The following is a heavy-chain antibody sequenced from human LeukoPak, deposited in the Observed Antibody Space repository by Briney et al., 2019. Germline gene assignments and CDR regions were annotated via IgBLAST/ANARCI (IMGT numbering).Heavy chain of an antibody. CDR3: ARRLGYCSSTSCSTARFDY. CDR1: GFTFSSYS. D-gene: IGHD2-2*01. Sequence: GGSLRLSCAASGFTFSSYSMNWVRQAPGKGLEWVSSISSSSSYIYYADSVKGRFTISRDNAKNSLYLQMNGLRAEDTAVYYCARRLGYCSSTSCSTARFDYWGQGTLVTVSS. V-gene: IGHV3-21*01. J-gene: IGHJ4*02. CDR2: ISSSSSYI.